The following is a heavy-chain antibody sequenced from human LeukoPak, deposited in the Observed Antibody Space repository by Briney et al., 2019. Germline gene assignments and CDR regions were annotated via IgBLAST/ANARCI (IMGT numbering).Heavy chain of an antibody. CDR1: GFTSSGYS. CDR2: ISSSGGRT. Sequence: GGSLRLSCAASGFTSSGYSMSWVRRPPGKGLEWVSDISSSGGRTYYADSVKGRFTISRDNSKNTVYLQMNSLRAEDTAVYYCVKRVYGSGCCYGMDVWG. V-gene: IGHV3-23*01. D-gene: IGHD3-10*01. CDR3: VKRVYGSGCCYGMDV. J-gene: IGHJ6*01.